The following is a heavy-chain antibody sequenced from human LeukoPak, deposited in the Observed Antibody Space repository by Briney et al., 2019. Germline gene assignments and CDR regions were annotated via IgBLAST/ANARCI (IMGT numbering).Heavy chain of an antibody. J-gene: IGHJ6*02. V-gene: IGHV3-9*01. Sequence: SLRLSCAASGFTFDDYAIHWVRQAPGKGLEWVSGISWNSGSIGYADSVKGRFTISRDNAKNSLYLQMNSLRAEDTALYYCAKDGGFDWLSHYGMDVWGQGTTVTVSS. CDR2: ISWNSGSI. D-gene: IGHD3-9*01. CDR1: GFTFDDYA. CDR3: AKDGGFDWLSHYGMDV.